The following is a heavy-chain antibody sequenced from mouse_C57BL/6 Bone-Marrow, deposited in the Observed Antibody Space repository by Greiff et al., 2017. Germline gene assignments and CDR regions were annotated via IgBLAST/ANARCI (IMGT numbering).Heavy chain of an antibody. CDR1: GFNIKDDY. D-gene: IGHD3-2*02. V-gene: IGHV14-4*01. J-gene: IGHJ3*01. CDR2: IDPENCDT. CDR3: TTPDSSGRAWFAY. Sequence: VQLQQSGAELVRPGASVKLSCTASGFNIKDDYMHWVKQRPAQGLEWIGWIDPENCDTEYASKFQGKATITADTSSNTAYLQRSSLTSEDTAVYYCTTPDSSGRAWFAYWGQGTLVTVSA.